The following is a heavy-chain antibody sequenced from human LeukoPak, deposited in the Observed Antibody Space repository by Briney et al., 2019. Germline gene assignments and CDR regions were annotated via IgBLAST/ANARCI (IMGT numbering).Heavy chain of an antibody. CDR1: GYGFTNNW. Sequence: GESLKISCKGSGYGFTNNWIGWVRQMPGKGLEWMGITYPGDFNTRYSPPFQGQVTISADKSISSAYLQWSSLKASDTAMYYCVRSPACSSGTCYPNWFDPWGQGTLVTVSS. CDR3: VRSPACSSGTCYPNWFDP. V-gene: IGHV5-51*01. D-gene: IGHD2-15*01. J-gene: IGHJ5*02. CDR2: TYPGDFNT.